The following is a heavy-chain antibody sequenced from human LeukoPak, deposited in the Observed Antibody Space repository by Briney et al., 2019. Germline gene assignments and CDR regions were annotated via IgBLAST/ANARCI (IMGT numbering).Heavy chain of an antibody. J-gene: IGHJ4*02. V-gene: IGHV3-74*01. D-gene: IGHD6-13*01. CDR1: EFTFSSYW. CDR2: INGDGSGT. CDR3: SREIRPAGTDS. Sequence: PGGSLRLSCAASEFTFSSYWIHWVRQAPGKGLVWVSRINGDGSGTGYADSVKGRFTISRDNAKNTLYLQMNSLRAEDTAVYYCSREIRPAGTDSWGQGTLVTVSS.